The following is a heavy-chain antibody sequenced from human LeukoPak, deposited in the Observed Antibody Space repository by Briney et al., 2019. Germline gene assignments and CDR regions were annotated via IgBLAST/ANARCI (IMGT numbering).Heavy chain of an antibody. CDR2: ISWNSGSI. D-gene: IGHD4-17*01. J-gene: IGHJ4*02. Sequence: GRSLRLSCAASGFTFDDYAMHWVRQAPGKGLEWVSGISWNSGSIGYADTVKGRFTISRDNAKNSLYLQMNSLRAEDTALYYCAKGRYGDYGDYFDYWGQGTLGTVSS. V-gene: IGHV3-9*01. CDR3: AKGRYGDYGDYFDY. CDR1: GFTFDDYA.